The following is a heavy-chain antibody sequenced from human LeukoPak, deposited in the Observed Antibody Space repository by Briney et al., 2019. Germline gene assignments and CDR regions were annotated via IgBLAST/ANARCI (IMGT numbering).Heavy chain of an antibody. D-gene: IGHD6-6*01. J-gene: IGHJ4*02. V-gene: IGHV1-69*05. CDR3: ARGDIAARSSLDY. CDR1: GGTFSSYA. Sequence: GASVKVSCKASGGTFSSYAISWVRQAPGQGLEWMGGIIPIFGTANYAQKFQGRVTITTDESTSTAYMELSSLRSEDTAVYYCARGDIAARSSLDYWGQGTLVTVSS. CDR2: IIPIFGTA.